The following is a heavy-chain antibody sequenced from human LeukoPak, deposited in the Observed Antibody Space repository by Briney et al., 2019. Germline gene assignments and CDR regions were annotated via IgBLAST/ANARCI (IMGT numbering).Heavy chain of an antibody. D-gene: IGHD3-22*01. J-gene: IGHJ4*02. Sequence: GASVKVSCKAFGYTFTSNYMHWVRQAPGQGPEWMGVISPSGGSTTYAQKFQGRVTLTRDMSTSTDYLELSSLRSEDIAVYYCARASYYYDSSGYYYVWGPFDYWGQGTLVTVSS. V-gene: IGHV1-46*01. CDR2: ISPSGGST. CDR1: GYTFTSNY. CDR3: ARASYYYDSSGYYYVWGPFDY.